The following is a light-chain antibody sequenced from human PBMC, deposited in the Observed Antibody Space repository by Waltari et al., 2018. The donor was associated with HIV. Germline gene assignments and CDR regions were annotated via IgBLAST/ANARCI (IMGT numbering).Light chain of an antibody. V-gene: IGLV1-51*02. CDR3: ATWDSSLRTVI. J-gene: IGLJ2*01. CDR1: SSDIGKNH. CDR2: ENE. Sequence: QSVLTQSPSVSAAPGQKVTISCYGSSSDIGKNHVSWYQQFPGRAPKLLIYENEKRPSVIPGRFSGSKFGTSATLDITGLQTGDEALYFCATWDSSLRTVIYGVGTNLTVL.